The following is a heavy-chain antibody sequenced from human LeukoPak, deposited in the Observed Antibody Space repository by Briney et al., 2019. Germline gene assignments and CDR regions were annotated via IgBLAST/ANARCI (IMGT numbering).Heavy chain of an antibody. CDR2: IYYSGST. J-gene: IGHJ6*02. CDR1: GGSISSYY. CDR3: ARYNYYGSGSYPSHYYYGMDV. V-gene: IGHV4-30-4*01. D-gene: IGHD3-10*01. Sequence: SETLSLTCTVSGGSISSYYWSWIRQPPGKGLEWIGYIYYSGSTYYNPSLKSRVTISVDTSKNQFSLKLSSVTAADTAVYYCARYNYYGSGSYPSHYYYGMDVWGQGTTVTVSS.